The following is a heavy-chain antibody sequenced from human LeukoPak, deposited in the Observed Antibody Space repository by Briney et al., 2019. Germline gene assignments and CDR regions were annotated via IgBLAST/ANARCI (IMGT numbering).Heavy chain of an antibody. V-gene: IGHV3-21*01. CDR2: ISRSSSYI. CDR3: VRGFCSGGSCYSPFFYHYYMDI. D-gene: IGHD2-15*01. CDR1: GFSFSSYS. J-gene: IGHJ6*03. Sequence: GGSLRLSCAVSGFSFSSYSMNWVRQAPGKGLEWVSSISRSSSYIYYADSVKGRFTISRDNAKNSLYLQMNSLRAEDTAVYYCVRGFCSGGSCYSPFFYHYYMDIWGKGTTVTVSS.